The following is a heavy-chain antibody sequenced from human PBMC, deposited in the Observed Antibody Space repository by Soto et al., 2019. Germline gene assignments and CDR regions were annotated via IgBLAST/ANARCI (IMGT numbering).Heavy chain of an antibody. CDR3: ARDPGCSGGSCYHNWFDP. J-gene: IGHJ5*02. CDR2: IIPIFGTA. Sequence: EASVKVSCNASGGTFSSYAISWVRQAPGQGLEWMGGIIPIFGTANYAQKFQGRVTITADESTSTAYMELSSLRSEDTAVYYCARDPGCSGGSCYHNWFDPWGQGTLVTVSS. CDR1: GGTFSSYA. D-gene: IGHD2-15*01. V-gene: IGHV1-69*13.